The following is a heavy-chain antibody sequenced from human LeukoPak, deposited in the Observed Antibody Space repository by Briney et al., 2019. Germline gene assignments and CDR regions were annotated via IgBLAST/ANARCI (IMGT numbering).Heavy chain of an antibody. CDR3: ARGVGPWLGELLLAYYYYYGMDV. D-gene: IGHD3-10*01. Sequence: TGGSLRLSCAASGFTFSSYSMNWVRQAPGKGLEWVSYISSSSSTIYYADSVKGRFTISGDNAKNSLHLQMNSLRAEDTAVYYCARGVGPWLGELLLAYYYYYGMDVWGQGTTVTVSS. V-gene: IGHV3-48*01. CDR2: ISSSSSTI. CDR1: GFTFSSYS. J-gene: IGHJ6*02.